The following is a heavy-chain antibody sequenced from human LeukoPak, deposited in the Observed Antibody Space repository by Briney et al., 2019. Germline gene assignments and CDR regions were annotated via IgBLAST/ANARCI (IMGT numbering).Heavy chain of an antibody. D-gene: IGHD3-22*01. V-gene: IGHV3-30*18. CDR3: AKALYCYDSSGYHYFDY. CDR2: ISYDGSNK. J-gene: IGHJ4*02. Sequence: GRSLRLSCAASGFTFSSYGMHWVRQAPGKGLEWVAVISYDGSNKYYADSVKGRFTISRDNSKNTLYLQMNSLRAEDTAVYYCAKALYCYDSSGYHYFDYWGQGALVTVSS. CDR1: GFTFSSYG.